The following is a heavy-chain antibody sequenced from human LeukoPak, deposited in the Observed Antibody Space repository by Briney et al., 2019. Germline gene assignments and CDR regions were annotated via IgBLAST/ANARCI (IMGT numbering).Heavy chain of an antibody. J-gene: IGHJ4*02. CDR1: GYTFTNYG. D-gene: IGHD6-19*01. CDR2: ISAYNGNT. Sequence: ASVKVSCKASGYTFTNYGISWVRQAPGQGLEWMGWISAYNGNTNYAQKLQGRVTMTTDTSTSTAYMELRSLRSDDTAVYYCARGVARQWLVIYFDYWGQGTLVTVSS. CDR3: ARGVARQWLVIYFDY. V-gene: IGHV1-18*01.